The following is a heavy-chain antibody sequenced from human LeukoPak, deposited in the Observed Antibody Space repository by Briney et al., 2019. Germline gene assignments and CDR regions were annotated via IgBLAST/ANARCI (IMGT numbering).Heavy chain of an antibody. D-gene: IGHD5-18*01. V-gene: IGHV3-30*04. Sequence: GRSLRLSCAASGFTFSSYAMHWVRQAPGKGLEWVAVISYDGSNKYYADSVKGRFTISRDNSKNTLYLQMNSLRAEDTAVYYCARDSPDSYGYIFDYWGQGTPVTVSS. J-gene: IGHJ4*02. CDR2: ISYDGSNK. CDR3: ARDSPDSYGYIFDY. CDR1: GFTFSSYA.